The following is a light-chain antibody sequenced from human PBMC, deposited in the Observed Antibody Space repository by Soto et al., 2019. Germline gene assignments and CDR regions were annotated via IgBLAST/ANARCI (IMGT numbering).Light chain of an antibody. CDR1: QTVSNY. CDR2: GAS. Sequence: EIVLTQSPATLSLSPGERATLSCRASQTVSNYLALYHQKPGRAPRLLIYGASNRATGVPARFSCSGSGTDLTFSITRLEPEDFAFYYCQKRSHWPPIFSFGPGTKVDV. J-gene: IGKJ3*01. CDR3: QKRSHWPPIFS. V-gene: IGKV3-11*01.